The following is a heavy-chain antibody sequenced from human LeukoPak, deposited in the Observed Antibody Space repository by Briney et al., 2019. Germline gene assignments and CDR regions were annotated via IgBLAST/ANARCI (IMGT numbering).Heavy chain of an antibody. V-gene: IGHV1-46*01. D-gene: IGHD3-22*01. Sequence: ASVKVSCKASGYTSTSYYMHWVRQAPGQGLEWMGIINPSGGSTSYAQKFQGRVTMTRDTSTSTVYMELSSLRSEDTAVYYCAREWDSSGYYYERYFDLWGRGTLVTVSS. CDR2: INPSGGST. J-gene: IGHJ2*01. CDR3: AREWDSSGYYYERYFDL. CDR1: GYTSTSYY.